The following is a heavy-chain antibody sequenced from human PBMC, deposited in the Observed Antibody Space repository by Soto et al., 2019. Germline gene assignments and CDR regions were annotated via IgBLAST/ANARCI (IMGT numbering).Heavy chain of an antibody. V-gene: IGHV3-7*01. Sequence: GGSLRLSCAASGFTFNNYWMAWVRQAPGKGLECVANINQDGSDKYYVDSVKGRFTISRDNTKNTLYLQMNSLRAEDTAVYYCARDLPHRGSWYIWLRSERSHFDYWGQGTLVTVSS. CDR1: GFTFNNYW. CDR2: INQDGSDK. J-gene: IGHJ4*02. CDR3: ARDLPHRGSWYIWLRSERSHFDY. D-gene: IGHD6-13*01.